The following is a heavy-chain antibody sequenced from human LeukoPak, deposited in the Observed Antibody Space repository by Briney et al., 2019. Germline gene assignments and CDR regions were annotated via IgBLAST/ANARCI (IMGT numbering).Heavy chain of an antibody. CDR2: INPNSGGT. Sequence: ASVKVSCKASGYTFTGYYMHWVRQAPGQGLEWMGWINPNSGGTNYAQKFQGRVTMTRDTSISTAYMELSRLRSDDTAVYYCARDRAYRLNADSDIWGQGTMVTVSS. V-gene: IGHV1-2*02. CDR3: ARDRAYRLNADSDI. J-gene: IGHJ3*02. D-gene: IGHD1-14*01. CDR1: GYTFTGYY.